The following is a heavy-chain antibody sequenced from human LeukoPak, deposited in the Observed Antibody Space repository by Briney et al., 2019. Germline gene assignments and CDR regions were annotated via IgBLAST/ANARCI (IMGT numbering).Heavy chain of an antibody. CDR2: IWYDGSNK. CDR3: ARDLYSGSAFDP. D-gene: IGHD1-26*01. Sequence: GRSLRLSCAASGFTFSSYGMHWVRQAPGKGLEWVAVIWYDGSNKYYADSVKGRFTISRDNSKNTLYLQMNSLRAEDTAVYYCARDLYSGSAFDPWGQGTLVTVSS. J-gene: IGHJ5*02. V-gene: IGHV3-33*01. CDR1: GFTFSSYG.